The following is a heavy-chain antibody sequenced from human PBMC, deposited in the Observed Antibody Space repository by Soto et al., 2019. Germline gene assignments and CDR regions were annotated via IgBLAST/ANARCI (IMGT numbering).Heavy chain of an antibody. Sequence: QVTLKESGPVLVKPTKTLTLTCTVSGFSLSNARMGVSWIRQPPGKALEWLAHIFSNDEKSYSTSLKSRLTISKDTSKSQVVLTMTNMDPVDTATYYCARMRLRLGELYWFDPWGQGTLVTVSS. J-gene: IGHJ5*02. V-gene: IGHV2-26*01. CDR3: ARMRLRLGELYWFDP. CDR2: IFSNDEK. CDR1: GFSLSNARMG. D-gene: IGHD3-16*01.